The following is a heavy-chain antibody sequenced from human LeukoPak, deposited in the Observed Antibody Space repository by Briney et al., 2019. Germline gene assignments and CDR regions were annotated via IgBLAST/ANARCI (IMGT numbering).Heavy chain of an antibody. CDR3: ARRNQGGYCSGGSCYDD. D-gene: IGHD2-15*01. CDR1: GFTLDDYA. V-gene: IGHV3-43*02. CDR2: ISGDGGST. Sequence: PGGSPRLSCAASGFTLDDYAMHWVRQAPGKGLEWVSLISGDGGSTYYADSVKGRFTISRDNSKNSLYLQMNSLRTEDTALYYCARRNQGGYCSGGSCYDDWGQGTLVTVSS. J-gene: IGHJ4*02.